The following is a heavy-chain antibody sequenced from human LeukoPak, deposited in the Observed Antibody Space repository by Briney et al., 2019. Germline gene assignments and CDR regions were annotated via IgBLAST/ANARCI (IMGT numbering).Heavy chain of an antibody. J-gene: IGHJ4*02. Sequence: GGSLRLSCAASGFTFSSYSMNWVRQAPGKGLEWVSVIYSGGSTYYADSVKGRFTISRDNSKNTLYLQMNSLRAEDTAVYYCARSYGDYDYWGQGTLVTVSS. V-gene: IGHV3-53*01. CDR2: IYSGGST. CDR1: GFTFSSYS. CDR3: ARSYGDYDY. D-gene: IGHD4-17*01.